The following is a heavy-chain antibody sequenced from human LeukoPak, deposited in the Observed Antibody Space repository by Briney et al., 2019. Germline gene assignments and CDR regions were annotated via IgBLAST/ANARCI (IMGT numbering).Heavy chain of an antibody. J-gene: IGHJ4*02. D-gene: IGHD5-12*01. Sequence: PSGTLSLTCAVSGGSINIDNWWSWVRQPPGKGLEWVSIIHSGGSTYYADSVKGRFTISRDNSKNTLYLQMNSLRAEDTAVYYCARRAEIFSGYDLLDSWGQGTLVTVSS. V-gene: IGHV3-66*01. CDR1: GGSINIDNW. CDR2: IHSGGST. CDR3: ARRAEIFSGYDLLDS.